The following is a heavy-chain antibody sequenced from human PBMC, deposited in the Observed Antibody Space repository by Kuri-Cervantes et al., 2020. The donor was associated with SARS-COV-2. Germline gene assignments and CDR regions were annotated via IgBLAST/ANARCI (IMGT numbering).Heavy chain of an antibody. CDR2: INPNSGGT. Sequence: ASVKVSCKASGYTFTGYYVHWVRQAPGQGLEWMGWINPNSGGTNYAQKFQGRVTMTRDTSISTAYMELSRLRSDDTAVYYCAREMITFGGGALFAFDIWGQGTMVTVSS. J-gene: IGHJ3*02. CDR1: GYTFTGYY. D-gene: IGHD3-16*01. V-gene: IGHV1-2*02. CDR3: AREMITFGGGALFAFDI.